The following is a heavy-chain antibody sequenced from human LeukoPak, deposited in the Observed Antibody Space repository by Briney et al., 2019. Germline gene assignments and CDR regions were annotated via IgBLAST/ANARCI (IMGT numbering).Heavy chain of an antibody. CDR3: AKGRDKYQLLSKNWFDP. Sequence: LRLSRAASGFTFDDYAMHWVRQAPGKGLEWVSGISWNSGSIGYADSVKGRFTISRDNAKNSLYLQMNSLRAEDTALYYCAKGRDKYQLLSKNWFDPWGQGTLVTVSS. CDR1: GFTFDDYA. J-gene: IGHJ5*02. CDR2: ISWNSGSI. V-gene: IGHV3-9*01. D-gene: IGHD2-2*01.